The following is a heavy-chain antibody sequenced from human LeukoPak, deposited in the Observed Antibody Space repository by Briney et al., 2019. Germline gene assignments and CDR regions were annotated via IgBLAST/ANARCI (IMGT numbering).Heavy chain of an antibody. CDR3: ARRWNYGRNYYIDV. Sequence: SETLSLTCAVCGRSFSNYYWSWIRQPPGKGREWIGEINDSGRTNYNPSLMSRVTVSVDTSKKQFSLRLTSVTATDTAVYYCARRWNYGRNYYIDVWGKGATVSVSS. D-gene: IGHD1-7*01. CDR1: GRSFSNYY. V-gene: IGHV4-34*01. CDR2: INDSGRT. J-gene: IGHJ6*03.